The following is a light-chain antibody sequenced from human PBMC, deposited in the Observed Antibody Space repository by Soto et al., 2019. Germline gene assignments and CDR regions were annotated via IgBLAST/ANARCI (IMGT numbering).Light chain of an antibody. CDR2: DVG. Sequence: QSALTQPASVSGSPGQSITISCTGTSSDVGGYNYVSWYQQHPGKAPKLMIYDVGNRPSGVSNRFSGSKSGNTASLTISGLQAEDEADYYCSSYTRSSTLVFGTGTKVTVL. CDR3: SSYTRSSTLV. J-gene: IGLJ1*01. V-gene: IGLV2-14*01. CDR1: SSDVGGYNY.